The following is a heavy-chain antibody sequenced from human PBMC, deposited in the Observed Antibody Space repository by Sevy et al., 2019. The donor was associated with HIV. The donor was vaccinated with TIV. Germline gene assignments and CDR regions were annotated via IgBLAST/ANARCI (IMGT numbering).Heavy chain of an antibody. CDR1: VGSFSGYY. CDR2: INPSGST. J-gene: IGHJ4*02. Sequence: SETLSLTCAVYVGSFSGYYWTWIRQSPGKGLEWIGEINPSGSTNYNPSLKSRVTISVDTSKNQFSLKLTSVTAADTAVYYCARHGGIVDRAFDFWGRGTLVTVSS. CDR3: ARHGGIVDRAFDF. D-gene: IGHD2-21*01. V-gene: IGHV4-34*01.